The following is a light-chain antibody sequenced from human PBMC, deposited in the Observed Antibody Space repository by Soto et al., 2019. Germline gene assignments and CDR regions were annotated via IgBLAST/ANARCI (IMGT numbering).Light chain of an antibody. Sequence: EIVMTQSPGTLSLSPGDTATLSCRASQSLGSDLAWYQQKPGQAPRLLIFGASARPTGIPARISGSGSGTEFTLTISSLRSEDFAVYYCQHCQPYGDSPPLTFGGGTKVEIK. CDR1: QSLGSD. CDR3: QHCQPYGDSPPLT. J-gene: IGKJ4*01. CDR2: GAS. V-gene: IGKV3-15*01.